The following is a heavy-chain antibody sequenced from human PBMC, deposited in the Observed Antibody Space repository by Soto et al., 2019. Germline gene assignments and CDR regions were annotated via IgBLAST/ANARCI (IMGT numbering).Heavy chain of an antibody. CDR1: GFTFSTDA. Sequence: EVQLLESGRGLVQPGGSLRLSCAASGFTFSTDAMSWVRQAPGKGLEWVSGISGSGGSTHYAGSVKGRFTISRDNSKNTLYLQMNSLRSEDTAVYYCAKTLWFGELLDFFDYWGQGTLVTVSS. J-gene: IGHJ4*02. CDR2: ISGSGGST. D-gene: IGHD3-10*01. V-gene: IGHV3-23*01. CDR3: AKTLWFGELLDFFDY.